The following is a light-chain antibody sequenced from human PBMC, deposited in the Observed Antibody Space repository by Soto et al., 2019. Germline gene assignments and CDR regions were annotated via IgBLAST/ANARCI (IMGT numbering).Light chain of an antibody. Sequence: EIVLTQSPATLSLSPGEGATVSCRASQSVSSHLAWYQQKRGQATRLLIYDASSRASGIPARFSGRGYGTDFTPTISYLEPEDFAIYYCQQGGNWPLTFGQGTRLEIK. V-gene: IGKV3-11*01. CDR3: QQGGNWPLT. CDR1: QSVSSH. CDR2: DAS. J-gene: IGKJ5*01.